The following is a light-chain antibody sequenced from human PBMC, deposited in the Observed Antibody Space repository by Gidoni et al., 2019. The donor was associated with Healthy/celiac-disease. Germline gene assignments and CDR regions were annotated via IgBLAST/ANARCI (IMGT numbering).Light chain of an antibody. CDR2: DAA. Sequence: IVLTQSPATLSLSPGERATLSCRASQSVSSYLAWYQQKPGQAPRLLIDDAANRATGIPARVSGSGSGTDFTLTISSLEPEDCAVYYCQQRSNWPFTFGPXTKVDIK. CDR3: QQRSNWPFT. CDR1: QSVSSY. J-gene: IGKJ3*01. V-gene: IGKV3-11*01.